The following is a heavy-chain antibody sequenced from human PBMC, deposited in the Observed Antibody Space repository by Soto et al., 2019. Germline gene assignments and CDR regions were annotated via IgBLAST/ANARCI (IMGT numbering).Heavy chain of an antibody. Sequence: GGSLRLSCAASGFTFSIYAMSWVRHAPGKGLEWVSAISGSDNSTYYADSVKGRFTISRDNSKNTLYLQMSSLRADDTAVYYCAPMGVWGQGTTVTVSS. V-gene: IGHV3-23*01. CDR2: ISGSDNST. CDR1: GFTFSIYA. J-gene: IGHJ6*02. CDR3: APMGV.